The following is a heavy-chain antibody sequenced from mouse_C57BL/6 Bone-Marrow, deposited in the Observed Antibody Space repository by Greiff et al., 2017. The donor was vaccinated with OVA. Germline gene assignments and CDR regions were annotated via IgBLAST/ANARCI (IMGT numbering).Heavy chain of an antibody. CDR1: GYTFTSYW. Sequence: QVQLQQPGAELVMPGASVKLSCKASGYTFTSYWMHWVKQRPGQGLEWIGEIDPSDSYTNYNQKFKGKSTLTVDKSSSTAYMQLSSLTSEDSAVYYCASYDGNYDSWYFDVWGTGTTVTVSS. CDR2: IDPSDSYT. V-gene: IGHV1-69*01. CDR3: ASYDGNYDSWYFDV. J-gene: IGHJ1*03. D-gene: IGHD2-1*01.